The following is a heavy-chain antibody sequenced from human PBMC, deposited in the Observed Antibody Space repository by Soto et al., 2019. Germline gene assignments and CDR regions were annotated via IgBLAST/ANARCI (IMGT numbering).Heavy chain of an antibody. V-gene: IGHV4-39*07. D-gene: IGHD3-9*01. CDR1: GGSIGSSSYY. CDR3: ARDHRDILTGYFFDP. Sequence: SETLSLTCTVSGGSIGSSSYYWGWIRQPPGKGLEWIGSIYYSGSTYYNPSLKSRVTISVDTSKNQFSLKLSSVTAADTAVYYCARDHRDILTGYFFDPWGQGSLVTVSS. CDR2: IYYSGST. J-gene: IGHJ5*02.